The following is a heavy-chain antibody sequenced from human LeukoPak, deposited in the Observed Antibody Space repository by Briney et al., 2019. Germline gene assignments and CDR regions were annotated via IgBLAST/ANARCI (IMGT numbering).Heavy chain of an antibody. J-gene: IGHJ4*02. D-gene: IGHD1-26*01. CDR2: ISAYNGDT. CDR3: ARDFSNTSGFKVVVDF. V-gene: IGHV1-18*01. Sequence: GASVKVSFTASGYTFTNYGITWVRQAPGQGVELMGWISAYNGDTKYAQKVQGRLTITTDASTSTAYMELRSLTSDDTAVYYCARDFSNTSGFKVVVDFWGQGTLVTVSS. CDR1: GYTFTNYG.